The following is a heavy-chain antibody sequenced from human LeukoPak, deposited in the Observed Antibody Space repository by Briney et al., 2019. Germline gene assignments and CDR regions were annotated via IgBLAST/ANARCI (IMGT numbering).Heavy chain of an antibody. Sequence: SVKVSCKASGGTFSSYTISWVRQAPGQVLEWMGRIIPILGIANYAQKFQGRVTITADKSTSTAYMELSSLRSEDTAVYYCARDGSVVVAASWFDPWGQGTLVTVSS. CDR2: IIPILGIA. V-gene: IGHV1-69*04. CDR1: GGTFSSYT. CDR3: ARDGSVVVAASWFDP. J-gene: IGHJ5*02. D-gene: IGHD2-15*01.